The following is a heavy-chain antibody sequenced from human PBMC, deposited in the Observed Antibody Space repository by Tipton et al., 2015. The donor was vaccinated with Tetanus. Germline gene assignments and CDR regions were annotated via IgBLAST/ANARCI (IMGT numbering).Heavy chain of an antibody. Sequence: QSGAEVKKPGESLKISCQGSGYNFNLYWIAWVRQMPGKGLEYMGIIYPGDSDTRYSPSFRGQVTISADKSITTAYLQWSSLRASDTAMYYCARRGGGDLAHWGQGTLVPVSS. D-gene: IGHD2-21*02. CDR2: IYPGDSDT. CDR1: GYNFNLYW. CDR3: ARRGGGDLAH. J-gene: IGHJ4*02. V-gene: IGHV5-51*01.